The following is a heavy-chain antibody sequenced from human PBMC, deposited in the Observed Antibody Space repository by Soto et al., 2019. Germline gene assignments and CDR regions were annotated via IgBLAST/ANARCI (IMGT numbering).Heavy chain of an antibody. J-gene: IGHJ4*02. CDR3: ARDRGWSLFDY. Sequence: EGQLVESGGGLVQPGGSLRLSCAASGFTFSSYWMYWVRQAPGKGLVWVSRTNSDGSDTSYADSVKGRFTISRDNAKNTLYLQMNSLRAEDTAVYYCARDRGWSLFDYWGQGTLVTVSS. D-gene: IGHD6-19*01. CDR1: GFTFSSYW. V-gene: IGHV3-74*01. CDR2: TNSDGSDT.